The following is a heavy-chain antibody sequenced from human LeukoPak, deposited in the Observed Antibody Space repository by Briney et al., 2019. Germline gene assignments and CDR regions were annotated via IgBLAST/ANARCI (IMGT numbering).Heavy chain of an antibody. CDR1: GFTFSSHA. CDR3: ARVLGQLPPQ. V-gene: IGHV3-30*04. Sequence: GGSLRLSCAASGFTFSSHAMHWVRQAPGKGLEWVTVISSDGGNKYYADSVKGRFTISRDNSMNTLFLQMNSLGPEDTAVYYCARVLGQLPPQWGQGTLVTVSS. D-gene: IGHD4-23*01. CDR2: ISSDGGNK. J-gene: IGHJ4*02.